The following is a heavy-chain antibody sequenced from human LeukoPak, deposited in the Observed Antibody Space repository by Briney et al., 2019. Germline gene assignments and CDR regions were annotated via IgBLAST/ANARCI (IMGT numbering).Heavy chain of an antibody. CDR1: GFTFSSYE. CDR2: ISSSGSTI. V-gene: IGHV3-48*03. CDR3: ASLGVVPAAIRSWFDP. Sequence: PGGSLRLSYAASGFTFSSYEMNWVRQAPGKGLEWVSYISSSGSTIYYADSVKGRFTISRDNAKNSLYLPMNSLRAEDTAVYYCASLGVVPAAIRSWFDPWGQGTLVTVSS. D-gene: IGHD2-2*02. J-gene: IGHJ5*02.